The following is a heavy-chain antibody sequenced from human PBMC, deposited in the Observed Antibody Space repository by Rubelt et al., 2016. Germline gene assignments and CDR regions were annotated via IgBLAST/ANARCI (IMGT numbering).Heavy chain of an antibody. CDR3: ARGRAVKLADSGGNDY. V-gene: IGHV1-8*01. D-gene: IGHD4-23*01. Sequence: QVQLVQSGAEVKKPGASVKVSCKASGYTFTSYDINWVRQATGQGLEWMGWMNPKSGNPGYAQKFQGRGTMTRKTPIRTDYMELSRLRSGDRAVYYCARGRAVKLADSGGNDYWGQGTLVTVSS. J-gene: IGHJ4*02. CDR2: MNPKSGNP. CDR1: GYTFTSYD.